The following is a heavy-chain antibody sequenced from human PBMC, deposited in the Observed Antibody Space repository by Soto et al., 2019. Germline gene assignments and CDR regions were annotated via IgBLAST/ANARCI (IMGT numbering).Heavy chain of an antibody. CDR3: ASRALSGELRYYYGMDV. CDR2: IYYSGST. CDR1: GGSISSGDYY. J-gene: IGHJ6*02. V-gene: IGHV4-30-4*01. Sequence: TLCLTCTVSGGSISSGDYYGSWIRQPPGKGLEWIGYIYYSGSTYYNPSLKSRVTISVDTSKNQFSLKLSSVTAADTAVYYCASRALSGELRYYYGMDVWGQGTTVTVSS. D-gene: IGHD1-26*01.